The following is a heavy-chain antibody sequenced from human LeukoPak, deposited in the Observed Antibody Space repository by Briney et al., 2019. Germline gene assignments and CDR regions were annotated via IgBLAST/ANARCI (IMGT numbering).Heavy chain of an antibody. CDR3: TTSQTSYDILTGYYLSDY. J-gene: IGHJ4*02. V-gene: IGHV3-15*04. CDR2: IESNIDGGTT. CDR1: GLTFSNVW. Sequence: GGSLRLSCAASGLTFSNVWMSWVRQAPGKGLEWIGRIESNIDGGTTDYAAPVKGRFTISRDDSKNTLYLQMNSLKTEDTAVYYCTTSQTSYDILTGYYLSDYWGQGTLVTVSS. D-gene: IGHD3-9*01.